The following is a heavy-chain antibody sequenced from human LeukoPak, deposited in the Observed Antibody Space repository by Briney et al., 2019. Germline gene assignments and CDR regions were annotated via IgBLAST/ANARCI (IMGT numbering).Heavy chain of an antibody. J-gene: IGHJ4*02. V-gene: IGHV3-23*01. D-gene: IGHD3-10*01. CDR3: AKDGLYYYGSGSFFDY. Sequence: GGSLRLSCAASGFTFSSYWMSWVRQAPGKGLEWVSAISGSGGSTYYADSVKGRFTISRDNSKNTLYLQMNSLRAEDTAVYYCAKDGLYYYGSGSFFDYWGQGTLVTVSS. CDR2: ISGSGGST. CDR1: GFTFSSYW.